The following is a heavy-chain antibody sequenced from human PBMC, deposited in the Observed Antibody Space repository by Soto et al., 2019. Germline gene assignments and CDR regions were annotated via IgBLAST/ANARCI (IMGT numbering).Heavy chain of an antibody. CDR1: GFTFSHYN. CDR3: VRDNRLRFFPWKQLDP. Sequence: GGSLRLSCTASGFTFSHYNMNWVRQTPGKGLEWVSYIGAGSSPTYYADSVKGRFTISRDNAQNSLFLQMNSLRDEDTAVYYCVRDNRLRFFPWKQLDPPGQGPLLTVYS. J-gene: IGHJ5*02. D-gene: IGHD3-3*01. V-gene: IGHV3-48*02. CDR2: IGAGSSPT.